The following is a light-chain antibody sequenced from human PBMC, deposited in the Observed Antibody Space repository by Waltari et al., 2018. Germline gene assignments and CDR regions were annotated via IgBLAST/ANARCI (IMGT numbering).Light chain of an antibody. CDR2: DVT. CDR1: SRDVGGYNY. J-gene: IGLJ2*01. Sequence: QSALTQPASVSGSPGQSITISCPGTSRDVGGYNYVPWYQHHPGKAPTLMIFDVTRWPSGVSNRFSGSKSGNTASLTISGLQAEDEADYYCSSYTSTSAIVFGGGTKVTVL. V-gene: IGLV2-14*03. CDR3: SSYTSTSAIV.